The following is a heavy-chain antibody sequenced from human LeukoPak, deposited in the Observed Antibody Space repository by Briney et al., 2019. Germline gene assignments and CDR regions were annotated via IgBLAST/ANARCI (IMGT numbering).Heavy chain of an antibody. V-gene: IGHV3-9*01. D-gene: IGHD1-26*01. Sequence: PGRSLRLSCAASGFTFDDYAMHWVRQAPGKGLEWVSGISWNSGSIGYADSVKGRFTISRDNAKNSLYLQMNSLRAEDTALYYCAGLGATTGFDYWGQGTLVTVSS. CDR3: AGLGATTGFDY. CDR2: ISWNSGSI. CDR1: GFTFDDYA. J-gene: IGHJ4*02.